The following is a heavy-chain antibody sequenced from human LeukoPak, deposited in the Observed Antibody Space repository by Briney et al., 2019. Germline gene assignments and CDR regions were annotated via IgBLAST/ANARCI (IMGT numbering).Heavy chain of an antibody. V-gene: IGHV4-34*01. CDR1: GGSFSGYY. CDR2: INHSGST. D-gene: IGHD2-15*01. J-gene: IGHJ3*02. Sequence: SETLSLTCAVYGGSFSGYYWSWIRQPPGKGLEWIGEINHSGSTNYNPSLKSRVTISVDTSKNQFSLKLSSVTAADTAVYYCARGRFKDIVVVVAATRAFDIWGQGTTVTVSS. CDR3: ARGRFKDIVVVVAATRAFDI.